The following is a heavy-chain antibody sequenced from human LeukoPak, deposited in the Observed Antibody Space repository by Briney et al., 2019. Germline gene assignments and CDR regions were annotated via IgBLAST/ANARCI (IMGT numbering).Heavy chain of an antibody. D-gene: IGHD3-10*01. CDR3: ARQEELASYGMDV. Sequence: GESLKISCKGSGYSFTSYWIGWVRQMPGKGLEWMGIIYPGDSDTRYSPSFQGQVTISADKSISTAYLQWSSLKASDTAMYYCARQEELASYGMDVWGKGTTVTASS. CDR1: GYSFTSYW. V-gene: IGHV5-51*01. CDR2: IYPGDSDT. J-gene: IGHJ6*04.